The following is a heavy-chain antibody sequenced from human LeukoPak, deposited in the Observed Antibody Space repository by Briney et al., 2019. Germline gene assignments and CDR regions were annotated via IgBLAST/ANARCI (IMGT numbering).Heavy chain of an antibody. CDR1: GYSFTSYW. J-gene: IGHJ5*02. Sequence: GESLKITCKGSGYSFTSYWIGWLRQMPGKGLEWMGIIYPGDSDTRYSPSFQGQVTISADKSISTAYLQWSSLKASDTAMYYCARLPYYYGSGSYYKGWFDPWGQGTLVTVSS. D-gene: IGHD3-10*01. CDR3: ARLPYYYGSGSYYKGWFDP. CDR2: IYPGDSDT. V-gene: IGHV5-51*01.